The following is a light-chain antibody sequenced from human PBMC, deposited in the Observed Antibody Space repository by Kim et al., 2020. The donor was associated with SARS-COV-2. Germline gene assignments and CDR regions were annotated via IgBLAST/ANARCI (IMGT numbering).Light chain of an antibody. CDR1: SSDIGAYNF. CDR3: ISYAGNDNMV. Sequence: QSVTFSCTGTSSDIGAYNFVSWYQQHPGKAPKLLLHDVSERPSGVPDRFSGSKSGNTASLTVSGHLPDDEAAYFCISYAGNDNMVIGGGTQLTVL. CDR2: DVS. J-gene: IGLJ3*02. V-gene: IGLV2-8*01.